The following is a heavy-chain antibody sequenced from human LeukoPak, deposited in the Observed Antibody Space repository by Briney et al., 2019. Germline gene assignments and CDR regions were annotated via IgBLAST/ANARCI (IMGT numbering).Heavy chain of an antibody. J-gene: IGHJ4*02. CDR3: ARIYCSSTSCHEGYFDY. CDR1: GYTFTIYY. CDR2: INPSGGST. D-gene: IGHD2-2*01. V-gene: IGHV1-46*01. Sequence: ASVKVSCKASGYTFTIYYMHWVRQAPGQGLEWMGIINPSGGSTSYAQKFQGRVTMTRDTSTSTVYMELSSLRSEDTAVYYCARIYCSSTSCHEGYFDYWGQGTLVTVSS.